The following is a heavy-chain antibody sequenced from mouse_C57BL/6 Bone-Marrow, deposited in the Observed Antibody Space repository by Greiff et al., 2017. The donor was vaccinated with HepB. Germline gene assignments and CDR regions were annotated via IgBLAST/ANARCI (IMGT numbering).Heavy chain of an antibody. V-gene: IGHV1-66*01. CDR3: ATAQADY. CDR2: IYPGSGNT. J-gene: IGHJ2*01. Sequence: VQLKESGPELVKPGASVKISCKASGYSFTSYYIHWVKQRPGQGLEWIGWIYPGSGNTKYNEKIKGKATLTADTSSSTAYMQLSSLTSEDSAVYYCATAQADYWGQGTTLTVSS. CDR1: GYSFTSYY. D-gene: IGHD3-2*02.